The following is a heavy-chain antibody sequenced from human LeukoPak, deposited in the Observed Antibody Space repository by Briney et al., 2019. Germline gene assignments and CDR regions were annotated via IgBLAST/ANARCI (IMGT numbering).Heavy chain of an antibody. V-gene: IGHV4-30-4*08. J-gene: IGHJ4*02. Sequence: PSETLSLTCTVSGGSISSGDYYWSWIRQPPGKGLEWIGYIYYSGSTYYNPSLKSRVTISVDTSKNQFSLKLSSVTAADTAVYYCARRGGVVPAAILSQFDYWGQGTLVTVSS. CDR2: IYYSGST. D-gene: IGHD2-2*02. CDR3: ARRGGVVPAAILSQFDY. CDR1: GGSISSGDYY.